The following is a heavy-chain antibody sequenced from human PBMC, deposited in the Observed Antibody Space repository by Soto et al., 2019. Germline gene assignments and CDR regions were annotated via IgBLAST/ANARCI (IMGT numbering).Heavy chain of an antibody. CDR2: IYRTGST. Sequence: SETLSLTCAVSGGSFISNNLWTWVRQPPGQGLEWIGEIYRTGSTNYNPSLKSRVTISLDKSENQFSLKVTSLTAADTAVYYCASRDPGTSVDYWGQGTLVTVYS. CDR1: GGSFISNNL. J-gene: IGHJ4*02. D-gene: IGHD1-7*01. CDR3: ASRDPGTSVDY. V-gene: IGHV4-4*02.